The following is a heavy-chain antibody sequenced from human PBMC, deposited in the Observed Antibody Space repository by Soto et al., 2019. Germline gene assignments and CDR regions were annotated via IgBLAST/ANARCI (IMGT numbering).Heavy chain of an antibody. Sequence: EVQLLESGGGLVQPGGSLRLSCAASGFTSFSYAMTWVRQAPGRGLEWVSGISGSGGSTDYADSVKGRFTISRDNSKNTLYLQMNSLRAEDTAVYFCATPIDKEHCSGGSCYSGGDYWGQGTLVTVSS. CDR1: GFTSFSYA. V-gene: IGHV3-23*01. CDR3: ATPIDKEHCSGGSCYSGGDY. CDR2: ISGSGGST. J-gene: IGHJ4*02. D-gene: IGHD2-15*01.